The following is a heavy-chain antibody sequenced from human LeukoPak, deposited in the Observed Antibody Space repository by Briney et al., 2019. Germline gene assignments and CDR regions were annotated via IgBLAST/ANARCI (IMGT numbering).Heavy chain of an antibody. V-gene: IGHV4-31*03. CDR1: GASIISGGYY. CDR3: ARVPPWDATFSSTWKYHFDQ. Sequence: PSETLSLTCTVSGASIISGGYYWSWIREFPGKGLEWIGYIFHSGSSYYNPSLKSRVNTSVGTSTNAFSQSLTSVTAADTAVYYCARVPPWDATFSSTWKYHFDQWGQGTLVIVSS. J-gene: IGHJ4*02. CDR2: IFHSGSS. D-gene: IGHD1-7*01.